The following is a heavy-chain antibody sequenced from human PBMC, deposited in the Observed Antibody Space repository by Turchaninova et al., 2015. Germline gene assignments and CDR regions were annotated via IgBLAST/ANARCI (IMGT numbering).Heavy chain of an antibody. CDR1: GFIFSTNA. J-gene: IGHJ4*02. CDR3: AKAPRGYSYSYCDF. V-gene: IGHV3-23*01. Sequence: MESGGGSVQPGESLRLSCVASGFIFSTNAMTWVRQAPGKGLEWVSGISSSGASTYDADSVKGRFTVSRDNSKNTLYLEMTGLTVEDTAVYYCAKAPRGYSYSYCDFWGQGTLVTVSS. CDR2: ISSSGAST. D-gene: IGHD5-12*01.